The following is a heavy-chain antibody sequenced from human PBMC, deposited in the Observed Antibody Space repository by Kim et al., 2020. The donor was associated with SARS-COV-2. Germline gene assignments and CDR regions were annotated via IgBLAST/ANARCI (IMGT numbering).Heavy chain of an antibody. CDR1: GGTFSSYA. CDR3: ARRVAMGDAFDI. D-gene: IGHD3-16*01. V-gene: IGHV1-69*13. CDR2: IIPIFGKA. J-gene: IGHJ3*02. Sequence: SVKVSCKASGGTFSSYAISWVRQAPGQGLEWMGGIIPIFGKANYAQKFQGRVTITADESTSTAYMELSSLRSEDTAVYYCARRVAMGDAFDIWGQGTMVTVSS.